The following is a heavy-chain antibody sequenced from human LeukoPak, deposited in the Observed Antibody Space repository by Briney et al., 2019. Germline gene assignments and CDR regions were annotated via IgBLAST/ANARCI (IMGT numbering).Heavy chain of an antibody. CDR2: INPSGGST. Sequence: ASVKVSCKASGYTFTSYYMHWVRQAPGQGLEWMGIINPSGGSTSYAQKFQGRVTMTRDTSISTAYMELSRLRSDDTAVYYCARADGELPDYWGQGTLVTVSS. J-gene: IGHJ4*02. CDR3: ARADGELPDY. V-gene: IGHV1-46*01. CDR1: GYTFTSYY. D-gene: IGHD1-26*01.